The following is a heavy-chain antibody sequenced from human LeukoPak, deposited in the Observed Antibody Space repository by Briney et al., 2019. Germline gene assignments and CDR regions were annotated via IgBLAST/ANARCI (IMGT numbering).Heavy chain of an antibody. D-gene: IGHD6-6*01. V-gene: IGHV4-39*07. J-gene: IGHJ4*02. Sequence: PSQTLSLTCTVSGGSISSSSYYWGWIRQPPGKGLEWIGSIYYSGSTNYNPSLKSRVTISVDTSKNQFSLKLSSVTAADTAVYYCARGVAARPGGRNYFDYWGQGTLVTVSS. CDR2: IYYSGST. CDR3: ARGVAARPGGRNYFDY. CDR1: GGSISSSSYY.